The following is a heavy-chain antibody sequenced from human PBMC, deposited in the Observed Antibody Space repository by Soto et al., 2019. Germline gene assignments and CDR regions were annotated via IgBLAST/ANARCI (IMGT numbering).Heavy chain of an antibody. CDR2: INAGNGNT. J-gene: IGHJ5*02. CDR1: GYTFTSYG. V-gene: IGHV1-3*01. D-gene: IGHD2-15*01. CDR3: ARGIATGQLDP. Sequence: ASVKVSCKASGYTFTSYGMHWVRQAPGQRLEWMGWINAGNGNTKSSQKFQDRVIITRDTSASTAYMDLSSLRSEDTAVYYCARGIATGQLDPWGQGALVTVSS.